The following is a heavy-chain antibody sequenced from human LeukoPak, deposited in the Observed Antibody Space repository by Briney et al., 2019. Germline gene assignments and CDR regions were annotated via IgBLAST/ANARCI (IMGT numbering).Heavy chain of an antibody. CDR2: MSPNSGDT. V-gene: IGHV1-8*01. J-gene: IGHJ4*02. D-gene: IGHD7-27*01. CDR1: GYTFTSYD. Sequence: EASVKVSCKASGYTFTSYDFNWVRQATGQRPEWMGWMSPNSGDTGYAQKFQDRVTMTRNTSISTAYMELSSLRSDDTAVYYCARGPPNWGYGYWGPGTLVTVSS. CDR3: ARGPPNWGYGY.